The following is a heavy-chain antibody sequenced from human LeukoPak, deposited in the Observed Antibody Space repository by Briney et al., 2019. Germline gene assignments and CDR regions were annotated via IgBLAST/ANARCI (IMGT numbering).Heavy chain of an antibody. D-gene: IGHD2-2*01. CDR3: TRGRYQFLGPNDY. CDR1: GFTFDDYA. J-gene: IGHJ4*02. V-gene: IGHV3-9*01. Sequence: GGSLRLSCAASGFTFDDYAMHWVRHAPGKGLEWVSGISWNSGSIGYADSVKGRFTISRDNDNNSVYLQMNSLRDEDTAVYYCTRGRYQFLGPNDYWGQGSLVTVSS. CDR2: ISWNSGSI.